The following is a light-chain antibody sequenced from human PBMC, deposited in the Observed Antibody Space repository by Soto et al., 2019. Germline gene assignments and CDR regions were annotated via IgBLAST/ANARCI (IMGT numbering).Light chain of an antibody. V-gene: IGLV2-14*01. J-gene: IGLJ2*01. CDR3: SSYTSDSTRGV. Sequence: SALTQPASVSGSPGQSITISCTGTSSDVGGYNYVSWYQQHPGKAPKLMIYDVTNRPSGVSNRFSGSKSANTASLTISGLQADDEADYYCSSYTSDSTRGVFGGGTKVTVL. CDR1: SSDVGGYNY. CDR2: DVT.